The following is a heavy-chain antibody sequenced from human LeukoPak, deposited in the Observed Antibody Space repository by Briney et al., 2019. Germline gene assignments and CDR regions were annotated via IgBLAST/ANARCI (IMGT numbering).Heavy chain of an antibody. V-gene: IGHV4-59*01. CDR1: GGSISNDY. CDR2: IYYSGST. Sequence: PSETLSLTCTVSGGSISNDYWSWIRQPPGKGLEWIGHIYYSGSTNYNPSLKSRVTISVDTSKNQFSLKLSSVTAADTAMYYCARDEMFLLPQYRASTYWYFDLWGRGTLVTVSS. CDR3: ARDEMFLLPQYRASTYWYFDL. J-gene: IGHJ2*01. D-gene: IGHD5-24*01.